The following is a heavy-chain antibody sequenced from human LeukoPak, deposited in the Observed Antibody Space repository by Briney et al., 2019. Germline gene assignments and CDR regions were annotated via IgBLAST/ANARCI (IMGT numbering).Heavy chain of an antibody. CDR3: ARGDGIFDY. V-gene: IGHV1-8*02. Sequence: ASVKVSCTASGGTFSSYAISWVRQAPGQGLEWMGWMNPNSGNTGYAQKFQGRVTMTRNTSISTAYMELSSLRSEDTAVYYCARGDGIFDYWGQGTLVTVSS. J-gene: IGHJ4*02. CDR1: GGTFSSYA. CDR2: MNPNSGNT.